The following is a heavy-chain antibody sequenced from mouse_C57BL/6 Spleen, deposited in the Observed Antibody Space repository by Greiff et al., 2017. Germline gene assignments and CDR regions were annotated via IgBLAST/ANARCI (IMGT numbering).Heavy chain of an antibody. D-gene: IGHD1-1*01. V-gene: IGHV1-72*01. CDR1: GYTFTSYW. Sequence: VQLQQPGAELVKPGASVKLSCKASGYTFTSYWMHWVKQRPGRGLEWIGRIDPNSGGTKYNEQFKSKATLTVDKPSSTAYMQRSSLTSEDSAVYYCARGAFTTVVAKDWYFDVWGTGTTVTVSS. CDR3: ARGAFTTVVAKDWYFDV. CDR2: IDPNSGGT. J-gene: IGHJ1*03.